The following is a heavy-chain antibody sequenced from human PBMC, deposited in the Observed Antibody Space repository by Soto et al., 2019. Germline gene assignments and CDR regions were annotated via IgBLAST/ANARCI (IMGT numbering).Heavy chain of an antibody. D-gene: IGHD2-2*01. V-gene: IGHV1-69*02. CDR3: ARVGCSSTSCYGSLDY. Sequence: QVQLVQSGAEVKKPGSSVKVSCKASGGTFSSYTISWVRQAPGQGLEWMGRIIPILGIANYAQKFQGRVTITADKPTSTAYMELSSLRSEDTAVYYCARVGCSSTSCYGSLDYWGQGTLVTVSS. CDR1: GGTFSSYT. CDR2: IIPILGIA. J-gene: IGHJ4*02.